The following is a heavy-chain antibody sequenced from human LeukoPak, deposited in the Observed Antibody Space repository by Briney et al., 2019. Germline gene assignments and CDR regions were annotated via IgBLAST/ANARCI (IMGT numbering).Heavy chain of an antibody. CDR2: IYYSGST. J-gene: IGHJ4*02. D-gene: IGHD6-13*01. Sequence: SETLSLTCTVSGGSISSSSYYWGWIRQPPGKGLEWIGSIYYSGSTYYNPSLKSRVTISVDTSKNQFSLKLSSVTAADTAVYYCPSLRQPADFDYGGQGTLVTVSS. CDR1: GGSISSSSYY. V-gene: IGHV4-39*01. CDR3: PSLRQPADFDY.